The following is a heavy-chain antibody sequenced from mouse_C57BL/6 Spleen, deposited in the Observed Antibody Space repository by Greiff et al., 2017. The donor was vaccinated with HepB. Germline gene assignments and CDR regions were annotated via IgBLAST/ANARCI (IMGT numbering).Heavy chain of an antibody. V-gene: IGHV3-6*01. CDR2: ISYDGSN. Sequence: VQLKESGPGLVKPSQSLSLTCSVTGYSITSGYYWNWIRQFPGNKLEWMGYISYDGSNNYNPSLKNRISITRDTSKNQFFLKLNSVTTEDTATYYCARELTTVVANYFDYWGQGTTLTVSS. CDR1: GYSITSGYY. J-gene: IGHJ2*01. D-gene: IGHD1-1*01. CDR3: ARELTTVVANYFDY.